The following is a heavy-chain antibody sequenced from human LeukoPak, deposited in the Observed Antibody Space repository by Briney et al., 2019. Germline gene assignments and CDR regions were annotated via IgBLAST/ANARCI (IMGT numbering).Heavy chain of an antibody. Sequence: ASVKVSCKASGYTFTGYYMHWVRQAPGQGLEWMGWINPNSGGTNYAQKFQGRVTITADESTSTAYMELSSLRSEDTAVYYCASPVAVAGRNAFDIWGQGTMVTVSS. CDR3: ASPVAVAGRNAFDI. J-gene: IGHJ3*02. CDR1: GYTFTGYY. V-gene: IGHV1-2*02. D-gene: IGHD6-19*01. CDR2: INPNSGGT.